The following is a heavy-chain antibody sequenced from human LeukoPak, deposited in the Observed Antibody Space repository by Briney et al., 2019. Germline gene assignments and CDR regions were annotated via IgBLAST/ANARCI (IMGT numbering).Heavy chain of an antibody. CDR3: AKDPGTD. D-gene: IGHD1-14*01. Sequence: GGSLRLSCAASGFTFSNYWPYWVRQAPGKGLAWVSRLNRDGTNSNYADSVKGRFTISRDNAKNALYLQMNSLRAEDTAVYYCAKDPGTDWGQGTLVTVSS. V-gene: IGHV3-74*01. J-gene: IGHJ4*02. CDR1: GFTFSNYW. CDR2: LNRDGTNS.